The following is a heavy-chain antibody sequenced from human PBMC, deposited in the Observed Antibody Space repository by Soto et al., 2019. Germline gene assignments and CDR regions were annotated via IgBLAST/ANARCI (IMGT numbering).Heavy chain of an antibody. CDR1: GFTFSSYG. Sequence: ESGGGVVHPGRSLRLSCAASGFTFSSYGMHWVRQAPGKGLEWVAVIWYDGSNKYYADSVKGRFTISRDNSKNTLYLQMNSLRAEDTAVYYCARDQGSDTAMGLDYWGQGTLVIVSS. D-gene: IGHD5-18*01. V-gene: IGHV3-33*01. J-gene: IGHJ4*02. CDR3: ARDQGSDTAMGLDY. CDR2: IWYDGSNK.